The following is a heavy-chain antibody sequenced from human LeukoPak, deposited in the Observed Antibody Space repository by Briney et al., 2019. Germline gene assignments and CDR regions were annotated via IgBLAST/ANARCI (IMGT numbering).Heavy chain of an antibody. D-gene: IGHD2-2*01. CDR2: IHTSGST. J-gene: IGHJ6*03. CDR1: GGSISSGSYY. Sequence: SETLSLTCTVSGGSISSGSYYWRWIRQPAGKGLEWIGRIHTSGSTNYNPSLKSRVTISVDTSKNQFSLKLSSVTAADTAVYYCARDLGYCSSTSCTGGYYYYMDVWGKGTTVTVSS. CDR3: ARDLGYCSSTSCTGGYYYYMDV. V-gene: IGHV4-61*02.